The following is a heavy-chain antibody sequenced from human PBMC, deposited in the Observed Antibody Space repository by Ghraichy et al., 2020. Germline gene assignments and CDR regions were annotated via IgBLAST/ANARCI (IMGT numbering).Heavy chain of an antibody. D-gene: IGHD4-17*01. CDR3: ARHPTVTYFDY. J-gene: IGHJ4*02. CDR1: GGSISSSSYY. Sequence: SETLSLTCTVSGGSISSSSYYWGWIRQPPVKGLEWIGSIYYSGSTYYNPSLKSRVTISVDTSKNQFSLKLSSVTAADTDVCYCARHPTVTYFDYWGQGTLVTVSS. CDR2: IYYSGST. V-gene: IGHV4-39*01.